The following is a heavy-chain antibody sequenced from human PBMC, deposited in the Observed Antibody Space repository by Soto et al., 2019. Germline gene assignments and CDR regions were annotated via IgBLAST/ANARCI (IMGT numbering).Heavy chain of an antibody. Sequence: GESLKISCKGSGYSFTSYWISWVRQMPGKGLEWMGRIDPSDSYTNYSPSFQGHVTISADKSISTAYLQWSSLKASDTAMYYCASTRIAAAGFYYYYYGMDVWGQGTTVTVSS. CDR3: ASTRIAAAGFYYYYYGMDV. CDR2: IDPSDSYT. CDR1: GYSFTSYW. V-gene: IGHV5-10-1*01. J-gene: IGHJ6*02. D-gene: IGHD6-13*01.